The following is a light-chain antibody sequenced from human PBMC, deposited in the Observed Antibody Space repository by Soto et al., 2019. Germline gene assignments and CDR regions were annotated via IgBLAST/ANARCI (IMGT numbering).Light chain of an antibody. CDR2: GAS. CDR1: QSLRSY. CDR3: QQYDSSPRT. J-gene: IGKJ1*01. V-gene: IGKV3-20*01. Sequence: EVVLTQSPGTLSLSPGDRAALSCRASQSLRSYLAWYQQKPGQAPRLLIYGASTRLTGIPDRFIGSGSGTDFPLTISRLEPEDFAVYYCQQYDSSPRTFGQGTKVEIK.